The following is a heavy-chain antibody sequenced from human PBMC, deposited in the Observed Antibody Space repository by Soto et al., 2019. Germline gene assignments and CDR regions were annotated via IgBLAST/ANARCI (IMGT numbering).Heavy chain of an antibody. CDR3: AKDVHYDSSGGLDY. Sequence: EVRLLESGGGLEQPGGSLRLSCATSGFTFDNYAMSWVRQAPGKGLEWVSAISGGGGGTYYADSVKGRFIISRDNSKNTLYLQVNGLRPEDTAVYYCAKDVHYDSSGGLDYWGQGTQVTVSS. V-gene: IGHV3-23*01. J-gene: IGHJ4*02. CDR1: GFTFDNYA. D-gene: IGHD3-22*01. CDR2: ISGGGGGT.